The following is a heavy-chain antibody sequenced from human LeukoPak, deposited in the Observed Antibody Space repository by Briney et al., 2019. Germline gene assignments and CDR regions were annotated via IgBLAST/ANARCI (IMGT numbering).Heavy chain of an antibody. D-gene: IGHD2-21*02. CDR1: GFTFSTSD. Sequence: GGSLRLSCAASGFTFSTSDMTWVRQAPGKGLEWVASSRVDNGGAYYGDSVKGRFTISRDNSQNTLDLQMNGLRAEDTAIYYCAKGSCGADVCFYFYYMHVWGKGPRSPSP. J-gene: IGHJ6*03. CDR2: SRVDNGGA. CDR3: AKGSCGADVCFYFYYMHV. V-gene: IGHV3-23*01.